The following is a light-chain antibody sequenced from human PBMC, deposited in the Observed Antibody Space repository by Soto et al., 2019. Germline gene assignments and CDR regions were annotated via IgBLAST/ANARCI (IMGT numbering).Light chain of an antibody. V-gene: IGKV1-5*03. CDR3: QQYNTYST. J-gene: IGKJ1*01. CDR1: QSISTW. Sequence: DIQMTQSPSTLSASVGDRVTITCRASQSISTWLTWYQQKPGRAPKVLIYKASSLQSGVPSRFSGSGSGTEFTLTIISLQPDDFATYYCQQYNTYSTFGQGTKLVIK. CDR2: KAS.